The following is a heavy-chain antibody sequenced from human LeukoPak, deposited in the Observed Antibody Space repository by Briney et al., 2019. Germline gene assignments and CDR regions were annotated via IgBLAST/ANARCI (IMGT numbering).Heavy chain of an antibody. Sequence: GGSLRLSCVVSGFTFSTSAMSWVRQAPGKGLEWVSGISESGGSTYYADSVKGRFTSSRDNSKNTLYLQMNSLRAEDTAVYYCASVVGATSFDYWGQGTLVTVSS. D-gene: IGHD1-26*01. CDR1: GFTFSTSA. J-gene: IGHJ4*02. CDR2: ISESGGST. CDR3: ASVVGATSFDY. V-gene: IGHV3-23*01.